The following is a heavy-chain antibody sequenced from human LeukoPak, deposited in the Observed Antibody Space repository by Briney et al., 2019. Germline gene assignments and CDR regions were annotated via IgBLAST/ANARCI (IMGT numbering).Heavy chain of an antibody. CDR2: IYSSGST. CDR1: GGSISSYY. CDR3: ARGGGSSWYSWFDP. D-gene: IGHD6-13*01. J-gene: IGHJ5*02. Sequence: SETLSLTCTVSGGSISSYYWSWIRQPAGKGLEWIGRIYSSGSTNYNPSLKSRVTISVDTSKNQFSLKLSSVTAADTAVYYCARGGGSSWYSWFDPWGQGTLVTVSS. V-gene: IGHV4-4*07.